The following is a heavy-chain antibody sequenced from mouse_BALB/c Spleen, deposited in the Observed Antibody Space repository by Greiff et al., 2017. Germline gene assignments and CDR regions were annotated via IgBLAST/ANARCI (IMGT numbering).Heavy chain of an antibody. J-gene: IGHJ2*01. V-gene: IGHV14-3*02. CDR2: IDPANGNT. CDR1: GFNIKDTY. D-gene: IGHD1-1*02. Sequence: EVKLVESGAELVKPGASVKLSCTASGFNIKDTYMHWVKQRPEQGLEWIGRIDPANGNTKYDPKFQGKATITADTSSNTAYLQLSSLTSEDTAVYYCAFYGPDYWGQGTTLTVSS. CDR3: AFYGPDY.